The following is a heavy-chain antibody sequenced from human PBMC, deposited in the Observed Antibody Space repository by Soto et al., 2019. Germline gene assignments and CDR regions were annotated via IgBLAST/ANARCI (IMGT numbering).Heavy chain of an antibody. J-gene: IGHJ6*02. CDR3: AGSRVTMVRQGAMDV. CDR1: GGTFSSYA. D-gene: IGHD3-10*01. Sequence: QVQLVQSGAEVKKPGSSVKVSCKASGGTFSSYAISWVRQAPGQGLEWMGGIIPIFGTAKYAQKFQGRVTITADEATSPAHMELSSLRSEDTAVYYCAGSRVTMVRQGAMDVWGQGTTVTVSS. V-gene: IGHV1-69*12. CDR2: IIPIFGTA.